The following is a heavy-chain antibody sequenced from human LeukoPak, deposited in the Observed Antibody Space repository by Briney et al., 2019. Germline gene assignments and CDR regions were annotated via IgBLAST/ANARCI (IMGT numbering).Heavy chain of an antibody. Sequence: GGSLRLSCAASGFTFSSYSMNWVRQAPGKGLEWVSSISSSSSYIYYADSVKGRFTISRDNAKNSLYQQMNSLRAEDTAVYYCARGDFRGVISLDYWGQGTLVTVSS. V-gene: IGHV3-21*01. CDR1: GFTFSSYS. D-gene: IGHD3-10*01. J-gene: IGHJ4*02. CDR3: ARGDFRGVISLDY. CDR2: ISSSSSYI.